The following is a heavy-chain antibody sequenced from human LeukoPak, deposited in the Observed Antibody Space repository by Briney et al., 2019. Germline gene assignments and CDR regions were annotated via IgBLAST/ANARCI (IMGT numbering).Heavy chain of an antibody. V-gene: IGHV3-48*01. CDR1: GFTFSSYS. Sequence: GGSLRLSCAASGFTFSSYSMNWVRQAPGKGLEWVSYISSSSSTIYYADSVKGRSTISRDNAKNSLYLQMNSLRAEDTAVYYCARGRFGEQGIFDYWGQGTLVTVSS. CDR3: ARGRFGEQGIFDY. CDR2: ISSSSSTI. J-gene: IGHJ4*02. D-gene: IGHD3-10*01.